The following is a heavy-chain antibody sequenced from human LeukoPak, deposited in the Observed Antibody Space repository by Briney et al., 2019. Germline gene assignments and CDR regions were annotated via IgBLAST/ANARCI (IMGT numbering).Heavy chain of an antibody. CDR2: INGSGGST. CDR3: AKEPDYYDTY. D-gene: IGHD3-22*01. V-gene: IGHV3-23*01. CDR1: GFTFSSFA. J-gene: IGHJ4*02. Sequence: PGGSLRLSCAASGFTFSSFAMSWVRQAPGKGLEWVSGINGSGGSTYYADSVKGRFTISRDNSKNTLYLQMNSLRAEDTAVYYCAKEPDYYDTYWGQGTLVTVSS.